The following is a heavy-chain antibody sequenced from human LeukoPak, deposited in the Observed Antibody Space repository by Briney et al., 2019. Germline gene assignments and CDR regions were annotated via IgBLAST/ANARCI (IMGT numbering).Heavy chain of an antibody. CDR2: IYTSGST. D-gene: IGHD3-10*01. J-gene: IGHJ6*03. V-gene: IGHV4-61*02. Sequence: PSETLSLTCTVSGGSISSGSYYWSWIRQPAGKGLEWIGRIYTSGSTNYNPSLKSRVTMSVDTSKNQFSLKLSSVTAADTAVYYCARVYGSGSYYNGYYYYYMDVWGKGTTVTISS. CDR1: GGSISSGSYY. CDR3: ARVYGSGSYYNGYYYYYMDV.